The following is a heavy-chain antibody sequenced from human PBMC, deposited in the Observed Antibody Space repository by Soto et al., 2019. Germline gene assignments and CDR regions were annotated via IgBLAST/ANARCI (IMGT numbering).Heavy chain of an antibody. D-gene: IGHD3-10*01. J-gene: IGHJ6*02. CDR2: MYYSGIT. CDR3: ARWSGVGVAGMDV. V-gene: IGHV4-30-4*01. CDR1: GGSINSGDYY. Sequence: QVQLQESGPRLVKSSQTLYLTCTVSGGSINSGDYYWSWIRQSPGKGLEWVGYMYYSGITDYNASLKSRVPMSRDTPKNQFSLKLNPVTDADTAVYFCARWSGVGVAGMDVWGQGTTVTVSS.